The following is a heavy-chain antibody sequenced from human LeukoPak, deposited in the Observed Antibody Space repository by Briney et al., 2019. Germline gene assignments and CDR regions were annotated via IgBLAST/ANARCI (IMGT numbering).Heavy chain of an antibody. CDR1: GYTFTGYY. D-gene: IGHD2-2*01. V-gene: IGHV1-18*04. CDR3: ARESSPIVVVPAAVHRELDY. J-gene: IGHJ4*02. Sequence: ASVKVSCKASGYTFTGYYMHWVRQAPGQGLEWMGWISAYNGNTNYAQKLQGRVTMTTDTSTSTAYMELRSLRSDDTAVYYCARESSPIVVVPAAVHRELDYWGQGTLVTVSS. CDR2: ISAYNGNT.